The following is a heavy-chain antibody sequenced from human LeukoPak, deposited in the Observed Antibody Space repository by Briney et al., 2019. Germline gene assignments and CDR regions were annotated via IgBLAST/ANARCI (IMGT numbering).Heavy chain of an antibody. D-gene: IGHD3-10*02. V-gene: IGHV3-53*01. CDR3: ARVYNYVFDY. Sequence: GGSLRLSCAASGFTVSSSHMTWVRQAVGKGLEWVSFIYSGGDTSYADSVKGRFTISRDNSKNTLYLQMKSLRAEDTAVYYCARVYNYVFDYWGQGTLVTVSS. CDR2: IYSGGDT. J-gene: IGHJ4*02. CDR1: GFTVSSSH.